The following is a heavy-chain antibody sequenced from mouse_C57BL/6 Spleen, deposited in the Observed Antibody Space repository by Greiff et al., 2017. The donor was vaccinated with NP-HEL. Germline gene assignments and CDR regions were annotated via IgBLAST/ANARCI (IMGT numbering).Heavy chain of an antibody. CDR2: IDPSDSYT. V-gene: IGHV1-69*01. Sequence: LQESGAELVMPGASVKLSCKASGYTFTSYWMHWVKQRPGQGLEWIGEIDPSDSYTNYNQKFKGKSTLTVDKSSSTAYMQLSSLTSEDSAVYYCARGLYYAMDYWGQGTSVTVSS. J-gene: IGHJ4*01. CDR1: GYTFTSYW. D-gene: IGHD2-13*01. CDR3: ARGLYYAMDY.